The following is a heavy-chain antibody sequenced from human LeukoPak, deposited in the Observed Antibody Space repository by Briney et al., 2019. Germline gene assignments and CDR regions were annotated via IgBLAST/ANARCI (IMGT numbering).Heavy chain of an antibody. V-gene: IGHV4-4*02. J-gene: IGHJ4*02. CDR1: GGSISSSNW. D-gene: IGHD6-13*01. CDR2: NYHSGST. CDR3: ARAERCSWYRYFGY. Sequence: SETLSLTCAVSGGSISSSNWWSWVRQPPGKGLEWIGENYHSGSTNYNPSLKSRVTISVDKSKNQFSLKLSSVTAADTAVYYCARAERCSWYRYFGYWGQGTLVTVSS.